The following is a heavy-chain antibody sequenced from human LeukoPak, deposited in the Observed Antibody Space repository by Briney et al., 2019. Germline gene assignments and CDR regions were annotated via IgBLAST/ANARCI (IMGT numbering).Heavy chain of an antibody. D-gene: IGHD3-22*01. J-gene: IGHJ4*02. Sequence: SETLSLTCTVSGGSISSYYWSWIRQPPGKGLVWIGYIHYSGNTNYNPSLKSRVTISVDTSKNQFSLKLSSVTAADTAVYYCARGPYDSCDFWGRGALVAVSS. CDR1: GGSISSYY. CDR3: ARGPYDSCDF. V-gene: IGHV4-59*01. CDR2: IHYSGNT.